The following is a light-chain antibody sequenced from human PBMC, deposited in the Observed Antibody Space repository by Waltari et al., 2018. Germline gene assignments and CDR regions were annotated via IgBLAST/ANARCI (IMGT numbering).Light chain of an antibody. CDR2: DVS. J-gene: IGLJ1*01. CDR3: SSYANTFHYV. V-gene: IGLV2-14*03. CDR1: SSDVGAYNY. Sequence: QSALTQPASVSGSPGQSITISCSGTSSDVGAYNYVSWYKQYPGRAPKLLIYDVSKWPSGVSNRFSGSKSGNTPSLTISGLQAEDEADYFCSSYANTFHYVFGTGTKVTVL.